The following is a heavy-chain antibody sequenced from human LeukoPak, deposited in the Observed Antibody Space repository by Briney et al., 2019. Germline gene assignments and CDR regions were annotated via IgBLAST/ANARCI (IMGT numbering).Heavy chain of an antibody. CDR1: GFTFSSYG. J-gene: IGHJ6*03. D-gene: IGHD3-3*01. CDR2: IRYDGSNK. V-gene: IGHV3-30*02. CDR3: ALFWSGYYKLGYYYYMDV. Sequence: GGSLRLSCAASGFTFSSYGMHWVRQAPGKGLEWVAFIRYDGSNKYYADSVKGRFTISRDNSKNTLYLQMNSLRAEDTAVYYCALFWSGYYKLGYYYYMDVWGKGTTVTVSS.